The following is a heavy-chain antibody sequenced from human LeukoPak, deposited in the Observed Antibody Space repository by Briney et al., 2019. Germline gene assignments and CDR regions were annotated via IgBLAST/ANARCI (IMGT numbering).Heavy chain of an antibody. CDR3: AKAARGTAMVVRFDY. Sequence: GGSLRLSCAASGFTFDDYAMHWVRQAPGKGLEWVSGISWNSGSIGYADSVKGRFTISRDNAKNSLYLQINSLRAEDMALYYCAKAARGTAMVVRFDYWGQGTLVTVSS. CDR2: ISWNSGSI. CDR1: GFTFDDYA. V-gene: IGHV3-9*03. D-gene: IGHD5-18*01. J-gene: IGHJ4*02.